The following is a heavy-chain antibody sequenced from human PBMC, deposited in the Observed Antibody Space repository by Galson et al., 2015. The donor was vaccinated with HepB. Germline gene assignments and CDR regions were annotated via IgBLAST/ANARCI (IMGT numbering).Heavy chain of an antibody. Sequence: TLSLTCTVSGGSMSSYYWSWIRQPPGKGLEWIGYIYYSGSTNYNPSLKSRVTISVDTSKNQLSLKLSSVTAADTAVYYCARGYRSSWYGMDVWGQGTTVTVS. J-gene: IGHJ6*02. V-gene: IGHV4-59*01. CDR1: GGSMSSYY. CDR3: ARGYRSSWYGMDV. D-gene: IGHD6-13*01. CDR2: IYYSGST.